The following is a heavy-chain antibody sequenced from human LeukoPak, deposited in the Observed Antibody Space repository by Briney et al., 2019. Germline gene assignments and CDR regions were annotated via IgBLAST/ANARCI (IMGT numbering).Heavy chain of an antibody. Sequence: GGSLRLSCAASGFTFSSYAMSWVRQAPGKGMEWVSAISGSGDSTYYADSVKGRFTISRDNSKNTLYLQMNSLRAEDTAVYYCAKFDVRYGYYDSSGYYAPFDYWAREPWSPSPQ. J-gene: IGHJ4*02. CDR2: ISGSGDST. V-gene: IGHV3-23*01. CDR1: GFTFSSYA. D-gene: IGHD3-22*01. CDR3: AKFDVRYGYYDSSGYYAPFDY.